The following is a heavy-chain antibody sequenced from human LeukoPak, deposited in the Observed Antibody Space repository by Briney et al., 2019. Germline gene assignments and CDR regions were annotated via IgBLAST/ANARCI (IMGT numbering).Heavy chain of an antibody. CDR3: ARDQASGSYFY. J-gene: IGHJ4*02. Sequence: GGSLRLSCAASRLTFSSYSMNWVRHAPGKGLEWVSSISSSSSYIYYADSVKGRFTISRDNAKNSLYLQMNSLRAEDTAVYYCARDQASGSYFYWGQGTLVTVSS. CDR1: RLTFSSYS. V-gene: IGHV3-21*01. CDR2: ISSSSSYI. D-gene: IGHD1-26*01.